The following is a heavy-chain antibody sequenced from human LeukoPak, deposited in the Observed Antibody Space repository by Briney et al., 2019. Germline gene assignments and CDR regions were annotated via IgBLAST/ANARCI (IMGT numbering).Heavy chain of an antibody. CDR2: INPSGGST. CDR1: GYTFSGYH. CDR3: ARDREGFTMVRGVGYYMDV. V-gene: IGHV1-46*01. D-gene: IGHD3-10*01. J-gene: IGHJ6*03. Sequence: ASVKVSCKASGYTFSGYHMHWVRQAPGQGLEWMGIINPSGGSTSYAQKFQGRVTMTRDMSTSTVYMELSSLRSEDTAVYYCARDREGFTMVRGVGYYMDVWGKGTTVAVSS.